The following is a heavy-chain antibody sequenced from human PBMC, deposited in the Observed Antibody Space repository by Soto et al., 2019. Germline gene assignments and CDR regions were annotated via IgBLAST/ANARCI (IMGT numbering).Heavy chain of an antibody. V-gene: IGHV3-30*18. CDR1: GFTFSSYG. CDR2: ISYDGSNK. CDR3: AKEGSSSYIGMDV. D-gene: IGHD6-13*01. Sequence: QVQLVESGGGVVQPGRSLRLSCAASGFTFSSYGMHWVRQAPGKGLEWVAVISYDGSNKYYADSVKGRFTISRDNSKNTLYLQMNSLRAEDTGVYYCAKEGSSSYIGMDVWGQGTTVTVSS. J-gene: IGHJ6*02.